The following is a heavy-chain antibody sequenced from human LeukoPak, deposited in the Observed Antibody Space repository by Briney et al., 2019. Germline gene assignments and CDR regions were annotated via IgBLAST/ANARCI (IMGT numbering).Heavy chain of an antibody. CDR3: VGLGTMTVGLGY. Sequence: SETLSLTCSVSGFSINTDYYWGWIRQPPGEGLEWLGSVSRSGSTFYNPSLKSRLSMSVDTSKSQFSLQLSSVTAADTAVYYCVGLGTMTVGLGYWGQGTLVTVSS. D-gene: IGHD3-22*01. V-gene: IGHV4-38-2*01. J-gene: IGHJ4*02. CDR2: VSRSGST. CDR1: GFSINTDYY.